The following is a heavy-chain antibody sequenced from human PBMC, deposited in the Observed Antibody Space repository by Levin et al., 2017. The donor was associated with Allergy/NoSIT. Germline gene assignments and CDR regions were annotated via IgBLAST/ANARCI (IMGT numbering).Heavy chain of an antibody. CDR3: AREGSIVGAMTPIGAFDY. Sequence: GESLKISCAASGFTFSSYEMNWVRQAPGKGLEWVSYISSSGSTIYYADSVKGRFTISRDNAKNSLYLQMNSLRAEDTAVYYCAREGSIVGAMTPIGAFDYWGQGTLVTVSS. D-gene: IGHD1-26*01. J-gene: IGHJ4*02. CDR2: ISSSGSTI. CDR1: GFTFSSYE. V-gene: IGHV3-48*03.